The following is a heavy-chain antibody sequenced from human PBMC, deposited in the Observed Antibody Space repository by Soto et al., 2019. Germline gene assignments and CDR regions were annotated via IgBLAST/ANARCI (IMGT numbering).Heavy chain of an antibody. J-gene: IGHJ6*02. V-gene: IGHV1-18*01. Sequence: ASVKVSCKASGGTFSSYAISWVRQAPGQGLEWMGWISAYNGYTNYAQKLQGRVTMTTDTSTRTAYMELRSLRSDDTAVYYCARDPTIFGVVQNYGMDVWGQGTTVTVSS. CDR2: ISAYNGYT. CDR1: GGTFSSYA. CDR3: ARDPTIFGVVQNYGMDV. D-gene: IGHD3-3*01.